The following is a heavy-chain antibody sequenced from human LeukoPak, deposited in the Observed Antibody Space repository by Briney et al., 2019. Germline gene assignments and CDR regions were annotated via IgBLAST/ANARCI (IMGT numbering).Heavy chain of an antibody. J-gene: IGHJ3*02. CDR3: ARWELQAFDI. CDR1: GFTFSSCE. D-gene: IGHD1-26*01. CDR2: ISSSGSTI. Sequence: GGSLRLSCAASGFTFSSCEMNWVRQAPGKGLEWVSYISSSGSTIYYADSVKGRFTISRDNAKNSLYLQMNSLRAEDTAVYYCARWELQAFDIWGQGTMVTVSS. V-gene: IGHV3-48*03.